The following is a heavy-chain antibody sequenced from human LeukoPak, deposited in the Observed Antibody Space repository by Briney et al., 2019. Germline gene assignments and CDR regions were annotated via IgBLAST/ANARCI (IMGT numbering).Heavy chain of an antibody. CDR1: GGSISSYY. Sequence: SETLSLTCTVSGGSISSYYWSWIRQPPGKGLEWIGYIYYSGSTNYNPSLKSRVTISVDTSKNQFSLKLRFVTPADTAVFYCARTTEGYCSGGNCYYYYYYMDVWGKGTTVTVSS. J-gene: IGHJ6*03. CDR2: IYYSGST. D-gene: IGHD2-15*01. V-gene: IGHV4-59*01. CDR3: ARTTEGYCSGGNCYYYYYYMDV.